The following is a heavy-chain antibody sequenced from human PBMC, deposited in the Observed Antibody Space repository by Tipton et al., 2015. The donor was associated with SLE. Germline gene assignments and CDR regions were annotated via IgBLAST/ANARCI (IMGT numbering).Heavy chain of an antibody. D-gene: IGHD3-10*01. CDR1: GFTFDDYA. V-gene: IGHV3-9*01. CDR3: AKAKALLLWFGELDV. Sequence: RSLRLSCAAAGFTFDDYAMHWVRQAPGKGQEGVSGISWNSGSIGYADSVKGRFTISRDNAKNSLYLQMNSLRAEDTALYYCAKAKALLLWFGELDVWGKGTTVTVSS. CDR2: ISWNSGSI. J-gene: IGHJ6*04.